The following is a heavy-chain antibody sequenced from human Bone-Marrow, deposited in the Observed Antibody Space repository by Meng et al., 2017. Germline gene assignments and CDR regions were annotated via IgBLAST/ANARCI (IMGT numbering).Heavy chain of an antibody. D-gene: IGHD3-16*02. CDR3: TTDLPFTEGGVITT. V-gene: IGHV3-15*01. CDR2: IKSKVDGGTT. CDR1: GGTFRNFW. J-gene: IGHJ5*02. Sequence: EVRLVRAGGGLVKPGGSLSLSCVASGGTFRNFWMTWVRQAPGKGLEWVGRIKSKVDGGTTDFAAPVKGRFTISRDDAKNTLYLQMNSLKTEDTAVYYCTTDLPFTEGGVITTWGQGTLVTVSS.